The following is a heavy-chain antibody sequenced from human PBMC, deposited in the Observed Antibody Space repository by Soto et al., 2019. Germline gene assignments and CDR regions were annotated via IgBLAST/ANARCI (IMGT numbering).Heavy chain of an antibody. CDR3: VRGFYGDPYASDL. V-gene: IGHV3-74*01. Sequence: PGGSLRLSCAASGFTFSSYWMHWVRQAPGKGLVWVSRINSDGSSTSYADSVKGRFTISRENAKDSFFLQMNSLRAGDTAVYFCVRGFYGDPYASDLWGPGTMVTVS. J-gene: IGHJ3*01. D-gene: IGHD4-17*01. CDR2: INSDGSST. CDR1: GFTFSSYW.